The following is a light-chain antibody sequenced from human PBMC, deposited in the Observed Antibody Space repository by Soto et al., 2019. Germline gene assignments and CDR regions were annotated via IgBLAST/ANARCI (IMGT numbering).Light chain of an antibody. Sequence: DIQMTQSPSTLSASIGDTVTITCRASQSVSRWVNWYQQKPGKAPRLLIYEASNLESGVPSRFSGSGSGTEFIHTISSLQPADSATYYCQQFNSKVWTFGQGTKV. V-gene: IGKV1-5*01. CDR3: QQFNSKVWT. CDR1: QSVSRW. J-gene: IGKJ1*01. CDR2: EAS.